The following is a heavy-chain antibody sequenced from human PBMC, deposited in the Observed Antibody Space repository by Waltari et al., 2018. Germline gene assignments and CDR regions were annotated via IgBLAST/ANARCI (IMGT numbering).Heavy chain of an antibody. V-gene: IGHV3-30*18. Sequence: QVLLGESGGGVVQPGRSLRLSCAASGFSFRNHGMHWVRQAPGKGLEWVAVISYDGGTKSYRASVEGRFTFSRDNSKNTMYLEMNSLRVEDTAIYYCAKEFGGAVSSYMSYFDSWGQGTLVTVSS. CDR3: AKEFGGAVSSYMSYFDS. CDR2: ISYDGGTK. CDR1: GFSFRNHG. D-gene: IGHD3-16*01. J-gene: IGHJ4*02.